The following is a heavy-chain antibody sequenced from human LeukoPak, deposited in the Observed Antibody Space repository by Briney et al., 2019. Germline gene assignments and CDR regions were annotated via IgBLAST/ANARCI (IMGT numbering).Heavy chain of an antibody. CDR1: GFTFDDYA. J-gene: IGHJ3*02. CDR2: ISWNSGSI. Sequence: PGGSLRLSCAASGFTFDDYAMHWVRQAPGKGLEWVSGISWNSGSIGYADSVKGRLTISRDNAKNSLYLQMNSLRAEDTALYYCAKDLIPQELTPDAFDIWGQGTMVTVSS. CDR3: AKDLIPQELTPDAFDI. V-gene: IGHV3-9*01. D-gene: IGHD1-26*01.